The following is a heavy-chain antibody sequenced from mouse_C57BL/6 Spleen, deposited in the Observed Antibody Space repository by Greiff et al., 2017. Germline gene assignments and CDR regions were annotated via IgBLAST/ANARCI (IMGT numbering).Heavy chain of an antibody. CDR1: GYTFTDYE. CDR2: IDPETGGT. CDR3: TRRPNYYGSSHWYFDV. Sequence: QVQLQQSGAELVRPGASVTLSCKASGYTFTDYEMHWVKQTPVHGLEWIGAIDPETGGTAYNQKFKGKAILTADKSSSTAYMELRSLTSEDSAVYYCTRRPNYYGSSHWYFDVWGTGTTVTVSS. V-gene: IGHV1-15*01. J-gene: IGHJ1*03. D-gene: IGHD1-1*01.